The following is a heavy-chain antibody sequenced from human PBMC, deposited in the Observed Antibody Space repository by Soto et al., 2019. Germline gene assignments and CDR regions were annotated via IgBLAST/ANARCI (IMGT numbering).Heavy chain of an antibody. D-gene: IGHD3-3*02. Sequence: GGPRLSCGASGFNFSSYRMPWVRQAPGKGLVWVSRINSDGSSTSYADSVKGRFTISRDNAKNTLYLQMNSLRAEDTAVYYCASPPFQHYYYYGMHVWGQATTVTVSS. CDR3: ASPPFQHYYYYGMHV. J-gene: IGHJ6*02. CDR2: INSDGSST. CDR1: GFNFSSYR. V-gene: IGHV3-74*01.